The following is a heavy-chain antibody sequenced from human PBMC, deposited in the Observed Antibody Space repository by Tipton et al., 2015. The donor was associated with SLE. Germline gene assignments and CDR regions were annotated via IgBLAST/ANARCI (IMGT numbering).Heavy chain of an antibody. CDR1: GGSISSGGYY. CDR2: MYYSGST. Sequence: TLSLTCTVSGGSISSGGYYWSWIRQHSGKGLEWIGYMYYSGSTYYNPSLKSRVSISVDTSKNQFSLKLSSLTAADTAVYYCARGRRGYTAYVVPDYWGQGTQVTVSS. V-gene: IGHV4-31*03. D-gene: IGHD5-12*01. CDR3: ARGRRGYTAYVVPDY. J-gene: IGHJ4*02.